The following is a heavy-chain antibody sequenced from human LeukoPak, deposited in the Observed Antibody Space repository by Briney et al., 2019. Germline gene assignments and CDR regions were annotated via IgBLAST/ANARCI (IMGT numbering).Heavy chain of an antibody. CDR3: ASEGIAVAGSDY. Sequence: SETLSLTRTVSGGSISSGSYYWSWIRQPAGKGLEWIGRIYTSGSTNYNPSLKSRVTISVDTSKNQFSLKLSSVTAADTAVYYCASEGIAVAGSDYWGQGTLVTVSS. J-gene: IGHJ4*02. CDR1: GGSISSGSYY. D-gene: IGHD6-19*01. CDR2: IYTSGST. V-gene: IGHV4-61*02.